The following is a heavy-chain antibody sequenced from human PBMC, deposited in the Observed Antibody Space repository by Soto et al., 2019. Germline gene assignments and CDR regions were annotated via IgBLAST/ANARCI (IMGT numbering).Heavy chain of an antibody. V-gene: IGHV3-53*01. J-gene: IGHJ4*02. CDR3: ATIAARPD. CDR1: GFTVSSKY. Sequence: EVQLVESGGGLIHPGGSLRLSCAASGFTVSSKYMSWVRQAPGKGLEWVSVIYSGGSTYYADSVKGRFTISRDNSKNTLYLQMNSLRAEDAAVYYCATIAARPDWGQGTLVTVSS. CDR2: IYSGGST. D-gene: IGHD6-6*01.